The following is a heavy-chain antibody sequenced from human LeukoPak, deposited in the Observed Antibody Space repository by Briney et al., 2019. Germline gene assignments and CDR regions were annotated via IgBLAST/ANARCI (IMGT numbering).Heavy chain of an antibody. D-gene: IGHD3-22*01. CDR1: GYTFTGYY. CDR2: INPNSSGT. Sequence: ASVKVACKASGYTFTGYYMHWVRQAPGQVLEWMGWINPNSSGTNYAQKFQGRVTMTRDTSISTAYMELSRLRSDDTAVYYCARSWTPYYYDSSGYYREYFQHWGQGTLVTVSS. CDR3: ARSWTPYYYDSSGYYREYFQH. J-gene: IGHJ1*01. V-gene: IGHV1-2*02.